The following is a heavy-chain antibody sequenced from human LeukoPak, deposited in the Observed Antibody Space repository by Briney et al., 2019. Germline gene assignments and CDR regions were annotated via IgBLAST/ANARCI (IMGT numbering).Heavy chain of an antibody. V-gene: IGHV4-59*02. CDR3: ARAWVTASIYYFDY. Sequence: SSETLSLTCTVSGGSVSSYYWSWIRQPPGKGLEWIGYVYSRGITNYNPSLKSRVTISADTSKNQFSLKLSSVTAADTAVYYCARAWVTASIYYFDYWGQGTLVTVSS. J-gene: IGHJ4*02. CDR1: GGSVSSYY. D-gene: IGHD2-21*02. CDR2: VYSRGIT.